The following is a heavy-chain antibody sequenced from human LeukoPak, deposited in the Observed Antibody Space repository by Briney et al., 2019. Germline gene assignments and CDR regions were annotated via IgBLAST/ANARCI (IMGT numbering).Heavy chain of an antibody. D-gene: IGHD5-18*01. CDR3: AKQIQLWLDAFGI. J-gene: IGHJ3*02. V-gene: IGHV3-30*18. CDR2: ISYDGSNK. CDR1: GFTFSSYG. Sequence: GGSLRISCAASGFTFSSYGMHWVRQAPGKGLEWAAVISYDGSNKYYADSVKGRFTISRDNSKNTLYLQMNSLRAEDTAVYYCAKQIQLWLDAFGIWGQGTMVTVSS.